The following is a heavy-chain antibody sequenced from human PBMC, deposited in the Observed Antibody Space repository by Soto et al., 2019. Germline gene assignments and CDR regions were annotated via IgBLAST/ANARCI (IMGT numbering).Heavy chain of an antibody. CDR3: ARAIGADFFDY. V-gene: IGHV3-23*01. CDR2: ISDNGANT. J-gene: IGHJ4*02. Sequence: GTLRRPCLASGFTFSSYAMSGVRQAPGKGLEWVSTISDNGANTYIGDSMKDHFDISRDNSKNTVFLHLSTVRAEDTAIYYCARAIGADFFDYWGQGTPVTVYS. D-gene: IGHD6-25*01. CDR1: GFTFSSYA.